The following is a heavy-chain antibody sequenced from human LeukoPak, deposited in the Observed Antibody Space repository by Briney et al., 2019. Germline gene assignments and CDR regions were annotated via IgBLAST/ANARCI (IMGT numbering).Heavy chain of an antibody. D-gene: IGHD2-15*01. CDR3: ARAWDFVVGAFDI. CDR1: GFTVRLNY. CDR2: IYSGGDT. J-gene: IGHJ3*02. Sequence: GGSLRLSCAASGFTVRLNYMTWVRQAPGKGLEWVSIIYSGGDTYFADSVRGRFTVSRDDSKNILYLEMNSLRGDDTGIYHCARAWDFVVGAFDIWGQGTMVTVSS. V-gene: IGHV3-53*01.